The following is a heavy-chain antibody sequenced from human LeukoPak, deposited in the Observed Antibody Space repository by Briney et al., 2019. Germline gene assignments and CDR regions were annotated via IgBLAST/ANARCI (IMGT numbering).Heavy chain of an antibody. V-gene: IGHV1-2*02. CDR3: AGGVSPIDAFDI. CDR1: GYTFTGYY. CDR2: INPNSGGT. J-gene: IGHJ3*02. Sequence: ASVKVSCKASGYTFTGYYMHWVRQAPGQGLEWMGWINPNSGGTNYAQKFQGRVTMTRDTSISTAYMELSRLRSDDTAAYYCAGGVSPIDAFDIWGQGTMVTVSS. D-gene: IGHD1-26*01.